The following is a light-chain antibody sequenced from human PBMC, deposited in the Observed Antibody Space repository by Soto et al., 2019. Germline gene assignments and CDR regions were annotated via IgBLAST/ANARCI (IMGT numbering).Light chain of an antibody. Sequence: EIVLTQSPGTLSLSPGERATLSCRASQSVSSIYLAWYQQKPGQAPRLLIYGASSRATGIPDRFSGSGSGTDFTLTTSRLEPEDFAVYYCQQYGSSRWTFSQGTKVDIK. CDR1: QSVSSIY. CDR3: QQYGSSRWT. CDR2: GAS. J-gene: IGKJ1*01. V-gene: IGKV3-20*01.